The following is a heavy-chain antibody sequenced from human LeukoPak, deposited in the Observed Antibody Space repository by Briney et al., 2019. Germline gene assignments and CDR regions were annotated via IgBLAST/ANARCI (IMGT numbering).Heavy chain of an antibody. Sequence: GASVKVSCKASGYTFTSYYMHWVRQAPGQGLEWMGIINPSGGSTSYAQKLQGRVTMTTDTSTSTAYMELRSLRSDDTAVYYCARAVAGYGSGSYWGQGTLVTVSS. D-gene: IGHD3-10*01. CDR2: INPSGGST. CDR3: ARAVAGYGSGSY. J-gene: IGHJ4*02. CDR1: GYTFTSYY. V-gene: IGHV1-46*01.